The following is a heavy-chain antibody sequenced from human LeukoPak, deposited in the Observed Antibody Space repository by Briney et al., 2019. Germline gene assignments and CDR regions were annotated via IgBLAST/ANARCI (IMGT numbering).Heavy chain of an antibody. CDR3: ARWGGRAAAGTYYYYGMDV. V-gene: IGHV3-53*01. D-gene: IGHD6-13*01. Sequence: GGSLRLSCAASGFTVSSNYMSWVRQAPGKGLEWVSVIYSGGSTYYADSVRGRFTISRGNSKNTLYLQMNSLRAEDTAVYYCARWGGRAAAGTYYYYGMDVWGQGTTVTVSS. CDR1: GFTVSSNY. J-gene: IGHJ6*02. CDR2: IYSGGST.